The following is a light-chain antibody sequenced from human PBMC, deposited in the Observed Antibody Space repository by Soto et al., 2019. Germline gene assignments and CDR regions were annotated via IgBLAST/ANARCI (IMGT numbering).Light chain of an antibody. V-gene: IGLV3-25*03. J-gene: IGLJ1*01. CDR2: KDS. Sequence: SYELTQPPSVSVSPGQTARITCSGDVLPKQYAYWYQQRPGQAPVLVIYKDSERPSEIPERFSGSSSGTTATLTISGAQAEDEADYYCQTADSGDNYPGTYVFGSGTKLTVX. CDR3: QTADSGDNYPGTYV. CDR1: VLPKQY.